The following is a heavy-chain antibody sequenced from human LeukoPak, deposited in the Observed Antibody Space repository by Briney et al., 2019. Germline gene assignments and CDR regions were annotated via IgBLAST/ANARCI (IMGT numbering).Heavy chain of an antibody. CDR1: GFTFSSYA. V-gene: IGHV3-15*01. D-gene: IGHD3-3*01. CDR3: TTAPSLLRFLEWPYYYYYGMDV. J-gene: IGHJ6*02. CDR2: IKSKTDGGTT. Sequence: GGSLRLSCAASGFTFSSYAMSWVRQAPGKGLEWVGRIKSKTDGGTTDYAAPVKGRFTISRDDSKNTLYLQMNSLKTEDTAVYYCTTAPSLLRFLEWPYYYYYGMDVWGQGTTVTVSS.